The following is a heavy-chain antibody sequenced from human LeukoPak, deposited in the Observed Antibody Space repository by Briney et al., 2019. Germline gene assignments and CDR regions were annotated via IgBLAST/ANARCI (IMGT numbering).Heavy chain of an antibody. J-gene: IGHJ3*02. CDR1: GDTLTSYG. CDR2: ISAYNGNT. Sequence: ASVKVSCKASGDTLTSYGISWVRQAPGQGLGWMGWISAYNGNTNYAQKLQGRVTMTTDTATSTAYMEMRSLRPDDTAVYYCAKVREDDAFDIWGQGTMVTVSS. V-gene: IGHV1-18*01. CDR3: AKVREDDAFDI.